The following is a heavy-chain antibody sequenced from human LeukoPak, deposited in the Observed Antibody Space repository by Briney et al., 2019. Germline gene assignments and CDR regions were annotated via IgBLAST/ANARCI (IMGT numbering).Heavy chain of an antibody. CDR2: LSYSGST. V-gene: IGHV4-39*01. CDR1: GGSISSGSYY. Sequence: YPSETLSLTCTVSGGSISSGSYYWGWIRQPPGKGLECIVSLSYSGSTYYNPSLKSRVTISVDTSKNQFSLRLSSVTAADTAVYYCARARIVVVVADFDAFDIWGQGTMVTVSS. J-gene: IGHJ3*02. CDR3: ARARIVVVVADFDAFDI. D-gene: IGHD2-15*01.